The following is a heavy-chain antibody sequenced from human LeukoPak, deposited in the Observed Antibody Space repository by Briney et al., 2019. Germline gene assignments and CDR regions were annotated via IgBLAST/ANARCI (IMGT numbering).Heavy chain of an antibody. D-gene: IGHD3-3*01. CDR1: GFTFSSYA. CDR2: ISGSGGST. V-gene: IGHV3-23*01. J-gene: IGHJ4*02. CDR3: AKDLQGDYDFWSGYPLLFDY. Sequence: GGSLRLSCAASGFTFSSYAMSWVRQAPGKGLEWASAISGSGGSTYYADSVKGRFTTSRDNSKNTLYLQMNSLRAEDTAVYYCAKDLQGDYDFWSGYPLLFDYWGQGTLVTVSS.